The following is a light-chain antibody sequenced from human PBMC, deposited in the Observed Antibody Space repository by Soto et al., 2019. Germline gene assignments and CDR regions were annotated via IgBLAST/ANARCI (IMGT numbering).Light chain of an antibody. CDR3: QQYNNWWT. V-gene: IGKV3-15*01. Sequence: ILMTQSPATLSVSPGEGATLSCRASQSLNSNLAWYQQKPGQAPRLLIYGASIRATGIPARFSGSGSGTEFTITISSLQSEDFAVYYCQQYNNWWTFGQGTKVEIK. CDR1: QSLNSN. CDR2: GAS. J-gene: IGKJ1*01.